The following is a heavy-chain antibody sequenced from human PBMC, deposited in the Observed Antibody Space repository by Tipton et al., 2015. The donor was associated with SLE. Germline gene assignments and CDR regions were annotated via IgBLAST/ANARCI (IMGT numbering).Heavy chain of an antibody. D-gene: IGHD1-14*01. CDR1: GASISSGPYY. CDR3: TRGGFREPDDYYYGMDV. J-gene: IGHJ6*02. Sequence: TLSLTCTVSGASISSGPYYWSWVRQPPGKGLEWIGCIYYSGSTYYSPPLSSRVSISLDRSKNQFSLSLSSVTAADTAVYYCTRGGFREPDDYYYGMDVWGQGTTVTVSS. V-gene: IGHV4-30-4*08. CDR2: IYYSGST.